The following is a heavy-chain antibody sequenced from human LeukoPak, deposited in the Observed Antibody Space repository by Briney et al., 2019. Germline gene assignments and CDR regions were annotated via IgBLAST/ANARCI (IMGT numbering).Heavy chain of an antibody. J-gene: IGHJ4*02. V-gene: IGHV4-39*01. CDR3: ARPGQRDYYDSRYYFDY. Sequence: SETLSLTCTVSGGSISSSSYYWGWIRQPPGKGLEWIGSIYYSGSTYYNPSLKSRVTISVDTSKNQFSLKLSSVTAADTAVYYCARPGQRDYYDSRYYFDYWGQGTLVTVSS. D-gene: IGHD3-22*01. CDR2: IYYSGST. CDR1: GGSISSSSYY.